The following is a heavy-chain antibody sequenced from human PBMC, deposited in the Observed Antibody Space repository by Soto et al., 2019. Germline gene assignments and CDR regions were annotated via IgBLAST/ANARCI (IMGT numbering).Heavy chain of an antibody. CDR2: ISTYNGNT. CDR1: GYTFTSYG. CDR3: TKDQTAAGTVDF. J-gene: IGHJ4*02. Sequence: QVQLVQSGAAVKKPGASVKVSCKASGYTFTSYGISWVRQAPGQGLEWMGWISTYNGNTNYAQKLQGRVTMTTDTSTSTAYMELRSLRSDDTAVYYCTKDQTAAGTVDFWGQGTLVTVSS. D-gene: IGHD6-13*01. V-gene: IGHV1-18*04.